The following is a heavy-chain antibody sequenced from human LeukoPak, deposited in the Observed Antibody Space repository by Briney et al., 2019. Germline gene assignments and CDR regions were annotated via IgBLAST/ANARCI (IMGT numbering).Heavy chain of an antibody. Sequence: GSLRLSCAASGITVSSNYMSWVRQAPGKGLEGVSVLYTGGSTYYADSVKGRFTISRDNSKNTLYLQMNSLRVEDTAVYYCAREPPPDIQIGSSGNRKFFDYWGQGTLVTVSS. J-gene: IGHJ4*02. D-gene: IGHD1-14*01. V-gene: IGHV3-66*01. CDR2: LYTGGST. CDR3: AREPPPDIQIGSSGNRKFFDY. CDR1: GITVSSNY.